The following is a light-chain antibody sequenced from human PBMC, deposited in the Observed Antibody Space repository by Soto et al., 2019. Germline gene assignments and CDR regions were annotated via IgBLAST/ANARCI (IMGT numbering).Light chain of an antibody. CDR1: QGISSY. CDR2: AAS. CDR3: QQLNSYPRT. J-gene: IGKJ1*01. V-gene: IGKV1-9*01. Sequence: DIQLTQSPSFLSASVGDRVTITCRASQGISSYLAWYQQKPGKAPNLLIYAASTLQSGVPSRFSGSGSGTEFTLPISSLQPEDFATYSCQQLNSYPRTFGQGTKVEIK.